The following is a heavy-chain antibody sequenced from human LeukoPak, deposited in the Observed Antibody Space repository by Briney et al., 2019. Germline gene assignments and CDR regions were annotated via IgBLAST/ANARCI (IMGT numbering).Heavy chain of an antibody. CDR3: ARGGYSGSYYRFS. Sequence: PGGSPRLSCAASGFRFSDYWMHWVRQAPGKGPEWLSRISKDGSDTVYADSAKGRFTASRDNAKNTVYLQVTNLRPEDTAVYFCARGGYSGSYYRFSWGQGTLVTVAS. CDR1: GFRFSDYW. V-gene: IGHV3-74*01. CDR2: ISKDGSDT. D-gene: IGHD6-6*01. J-gene: IGHJ4*02.